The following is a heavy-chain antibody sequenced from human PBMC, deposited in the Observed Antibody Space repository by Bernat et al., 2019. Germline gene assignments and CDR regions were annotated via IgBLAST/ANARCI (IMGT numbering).Heavy chain of an antibody. J-gene: IGHJ4*02. CDR3: AKDVKYGGNSLFDY. D-gene: IGHD4-23*01. Sequence: EVQLVESGGVVVQPGGSLRLSCAASGFTFDDYTMHWVRQAPGKGLEWVSLISWDGGSTYYADSVKGRFTISRDNSKNSLYLQMNSLRTEDTALYYCAKDVKYGGNSLFDYWGQGTLVTVSS. V-gene: IGHV3-43*01. CDR1: GFTFDDYT. CDR2: ISWDGGST.